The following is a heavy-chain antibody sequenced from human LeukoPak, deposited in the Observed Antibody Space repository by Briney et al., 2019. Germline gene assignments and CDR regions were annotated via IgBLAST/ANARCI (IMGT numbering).Heavy chain of an antibody. V-gene: IGHV4-59*01. CDR1: GGSISSYY. CDR3: ARCSRRGWYWDY. J-gene: IGHJ4*02. Sequence: SETLSLTCTVSGGSISSYYWSWIRQPPGKGLEWIGYIYYSGSTNYNPSLKSRVSISVDTSKNQFSLKLTSLTAADTAVYYCARCSRRGWYWDYWGQGTLVTVSS. D-gene: IGHD6-19*01. CDR2: IYYSGST.